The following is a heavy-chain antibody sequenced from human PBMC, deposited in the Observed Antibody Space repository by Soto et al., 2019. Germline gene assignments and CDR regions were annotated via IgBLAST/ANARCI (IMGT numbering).Heavy chain of an antibody. J-gene: IGHJ5*02. D-gene: IGHD2-2*01. Sequence: SETLSLTCAVSGGSISSSNWWSWVRQPPGKGLEWIGEIYHSGSTNYNPSLKSRVTISVDKSKNQFSLKLSSVTAADTAVYYCAREMGYCISTSCYQRINWFDPWGQGTLVTVS. CDR1: GGSISSSNW. CDR2: IYHSGST. V-gene: IGHV4-4*02. CDR3: AREMGYCISTSCYQRINWFDP.